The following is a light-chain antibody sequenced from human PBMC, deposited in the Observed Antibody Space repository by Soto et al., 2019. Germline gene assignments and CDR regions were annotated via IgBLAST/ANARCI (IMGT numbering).Light chain of an antibody. CDR2: AAS. V-gene: IGKV1-27*01. CDR3: PNYNRAPRT. Sequence: DIQVTQSPSSLSASLGDRVTITCRANQAIGVYLAWFQHQPVKVPKLLIYAASALQSGVPSRFSGSGSGTDFPLPISRLPPEDIATHYCPNYNRAPRTFGGGTKVEI. CDR1: QAIGVY. J-gene: IGKJ4*01.